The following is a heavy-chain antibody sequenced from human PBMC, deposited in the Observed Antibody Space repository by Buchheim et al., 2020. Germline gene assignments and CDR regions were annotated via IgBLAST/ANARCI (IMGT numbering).Heavy chain of an antibody. J-gene: IGHJ6*02. CDR2: ISYDGSNK. V-gene: IGHV3-30-3*01. D-gene: IGHD2-2*01. Sequence: QVQLVESGGGVVQPGRSLRLSCAASGFTFSSYAMHWVRQAPGKGLEWVAVISYDGSNKYYADSVKGRFTISRDNSKNTLYLQMNSLRAEDTAVYYCARDYCSSTSCYLTIIGGMDVWGQGTT. CDR3: ARDYCSSTSCYLTIIGGMDV. CDR1: GFTFSSYA.